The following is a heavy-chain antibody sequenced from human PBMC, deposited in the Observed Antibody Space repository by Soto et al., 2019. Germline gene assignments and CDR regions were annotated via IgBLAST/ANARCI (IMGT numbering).Heavy chain of an antibody. Sequence: SETLSLTSTVSGDSIISSDFYWGWVRQPPGKGLEWIGSIFYLGSSYYNPSLKSRVTMSVDTSKNQFSRRLRSVTAADTALYFCARHSLALRKNNWFDPWGQGIMVTVSS. CDR2: IFYLGSS. CDR1: GDSIISSDFY. CDR3: ARHSLALRKNNWFDP. D-gene: IGHD2-15*01. V-gene: IGHV4-39*01. J-gene: IGHJ5*02.